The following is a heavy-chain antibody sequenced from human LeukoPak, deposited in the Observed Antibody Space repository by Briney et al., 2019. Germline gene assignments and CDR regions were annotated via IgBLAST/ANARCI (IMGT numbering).Heavy chain of an antibody. D-gene: IGHD3-22*01. V-gene: IGHV4-59*01. CDR1: GGSISSYY. CDR3: ARVSYYDSSGYYYYYYFMAV. J-gene: IGHJ6*03. CDR2: IYYSGST. Sequence: PSETLSLTCTVSGGSISSYYWSWIGHPPAKGLEWIGYIYYSGSTNYNPSLKSRVTISVDTSKNQFSLKLSSVTAADTAVYYCARVSYYDSSGYYYYYYFMAVWGEGTTVTVSS.